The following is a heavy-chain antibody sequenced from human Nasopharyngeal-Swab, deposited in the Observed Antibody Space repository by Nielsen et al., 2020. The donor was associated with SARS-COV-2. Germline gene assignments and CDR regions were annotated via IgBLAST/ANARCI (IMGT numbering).Heavy chain of an antibody. CDR3: ARDLGGSVPAAMGAFDI. D-gene: IGHD2-2*01. CDR2: ISSSSSYI. Sequence: VRRAPGKGLEWVSSISSSSSYIYYADSVKGRFTISRDNAKNSLYLQMNSLRAEDTAVYYCARDLGGSVPAAMGAFDIWGQGTMVTVSS. V-gene: IGHV3-21*01. J-gene: IGHJ3*02.